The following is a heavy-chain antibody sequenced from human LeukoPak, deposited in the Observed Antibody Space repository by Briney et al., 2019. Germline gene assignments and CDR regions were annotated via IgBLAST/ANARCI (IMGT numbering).Heavy chain of an antibody. Sequence: PSETLSLTCGVSGDSISSDGHSWGWVRQPPGKGLEWVGYIYHSGAAYHNPSLKSRLALSVDTSNNQFSLRLRSVTAADTAVYYCVRGVGGEYFYFDRWGQGALVTVSA. V-gene: IGHV4-30-4*07. CDR2: IYHSGAA. CDR3: VRGVGGEYFYFDR. D-gene: IGHD1-26*01. CDR1: GDSISSDGHS. J-gene: IGHJ4*02.